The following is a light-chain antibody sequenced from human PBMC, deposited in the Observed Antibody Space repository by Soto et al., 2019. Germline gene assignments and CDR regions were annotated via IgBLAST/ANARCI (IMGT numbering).Light chain of an antibody. J-gene: IGKJ1*01. CDR3: KRYNNWPWT. V-gene: IGKV3-15*01. CDR2: GAS. Sequence: EIVLTQSPATLSLSPGERATLSCRASQSISDTLAWYQQKPGQAPRLLIHGASTRATGFPARFSGSGSGTDFTLTISSLQSEDFAVYYCKRYNNWPWTFGQGTKVDIK. CDR1: QSISDT.